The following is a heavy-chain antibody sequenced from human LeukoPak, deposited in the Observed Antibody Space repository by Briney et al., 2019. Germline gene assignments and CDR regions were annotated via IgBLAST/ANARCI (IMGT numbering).Heavy chain of an antibody. CDR1: GYTFTSYG. V-gene: IGHV1-18*01. Sequence: ASVKVSCKASGYTFTSYGISWVRQAPGQGLEWMGWISAYNGNTNYAQKLQGRVTMTTDTSTSTAYMELRSLRSDDTAVYYCAREKTKNDFWSGYYYYYYGMDVWGQGTTVTVSS. CDR3: AREKTKNDFWSGYYYYYYGMDV. J-gene: IGHJ6*02. CDR2: ISAYNGNT. D-gene: IGHD3-3*01.